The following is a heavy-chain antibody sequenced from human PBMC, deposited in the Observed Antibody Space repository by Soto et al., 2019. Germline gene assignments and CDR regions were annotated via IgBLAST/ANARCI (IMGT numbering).Heavy chain of an antibody. V-gene: IGHV3-30*03. CDR1: GFTFSSYG. CDR2: ISYDGSNK. Sequence: QVQLVESGGGVVQPGRSLRLSCAASGFTFSSYGMHWVRQAPGKGLEWVAVISYDGSNKYYADSAKGRFTISRDNSKNTLYLQMNSLRAEDTAVYYCAGPAAMPYYYGMDVWGQGTTVTVSS. D-gene: IGHD2-2*01. J-gene: IGHJ6*02. CDR3: AGPAAMPYYYGMDV.